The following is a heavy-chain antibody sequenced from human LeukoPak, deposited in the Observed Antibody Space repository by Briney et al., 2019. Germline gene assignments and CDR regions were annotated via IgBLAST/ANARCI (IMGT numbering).Heavy chain of an antibody. CDR1: GFTFSSYW. V-gene: IGHV3-74*01. Sequence: PGGSLRLSCAASGFTFSSYWMHWVRQAPGKGLVWVSRINSDGSRTSYADSVKGRFTISRDNAKNTLYLQMNSLRAEDTAVYYCARDWGIAAALFWFDPWGQGTLVTVSS. CDR3: ARDWGIAAALFWFDP. CDR2: INSDGSRT. D-gene: IGHD6-13*01. J-gene: IGHJ5*02.